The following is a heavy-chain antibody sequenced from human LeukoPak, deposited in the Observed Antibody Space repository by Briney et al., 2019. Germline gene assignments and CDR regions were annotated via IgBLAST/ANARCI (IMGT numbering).Heavy chain of an antibody. CDR1: GFTFSSYS. Sequence: GGSLRLSCAASGFTFSSYSMNWVRQAPGKGLEWVSSISSSSSYIYYADSVKGRFTISRDNAKNSLYLQMNSLRAEDKAVYYCAYSYYYDSSGYYRGSRYFDYWGQGTLVTVSS. V-gene: IGHV3-21*01. J-gene: IGHJ4*02. CDR3: AYSYYYDSSGYYRGSRYFDY. CDR2: ISSSSSYI. D-gene: IGHD3-22*01.